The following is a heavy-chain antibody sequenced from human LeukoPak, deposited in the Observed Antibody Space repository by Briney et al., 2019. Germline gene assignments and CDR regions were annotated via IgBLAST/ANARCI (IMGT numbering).Heavy chain of an antibody. Sequence: PSETLSLTCTVSGGSISSGGYCWSWIRQHPGKDLEWIGYIYYSGSTYHNPSLKSRVTISVDTSKNQFSLKLSSVTAADTAVFYCARDSLRAGGIDYWGQGTLVTVSS. D-gene: IGHD3-16*01. V-gene: IGHV4-31*03. CDR1: GGSISSGGYC. CDR3: ARDSLRAGGIDY. CDR2: IYYSGST. J-gene: IGHJ4*02.